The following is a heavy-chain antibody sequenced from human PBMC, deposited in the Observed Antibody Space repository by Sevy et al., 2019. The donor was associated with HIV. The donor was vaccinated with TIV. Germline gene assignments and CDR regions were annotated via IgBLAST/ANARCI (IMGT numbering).Heavy chain of an antibody. CDR1: GFTFSDYY. D-gene: IGHD2-8*01. CDR3: MTVACSYFQH. V-gene: IGHV3-11*01. J-gene: IGHJ1*01. Sequence: GGSLRLSCAASGFTFSDYYMSWIRQAPGKGLEWVSYISSSGSTIYYADSVQGRFTISRDNAKNSLYLQMNSLRAEDTAVYDCMTVACSYFQHWGQGTLVAVSS. CDR2: ISSSGSTI.